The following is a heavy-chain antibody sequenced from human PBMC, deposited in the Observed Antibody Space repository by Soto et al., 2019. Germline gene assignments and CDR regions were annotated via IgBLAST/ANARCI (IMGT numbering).Heavy chain of an antibody. CDR3: TRSLYSSSRSLAY. Sequence: GGSLRLSCTGSGFTFGDYAMSWFRQAPGKGLEWVGFIRSKAYGGATEYAASLKGRFTISRDDSKSIAYLQMNSLKTEDTAVYYCTRSLYSSSRSLAYWGQGTLVTVSS. J-gene: IGHJ4*02. D-gene: IGHD6-13*01. V-gene: IGHV3-49*03. CDR2: IRSKAYGGAT. CDR1: GFTFGDYA.